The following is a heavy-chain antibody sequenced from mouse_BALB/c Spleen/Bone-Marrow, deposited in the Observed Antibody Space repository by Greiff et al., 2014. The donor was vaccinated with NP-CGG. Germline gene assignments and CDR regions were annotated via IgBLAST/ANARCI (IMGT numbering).Heavy chain of an antibody. Sequence: EVMLVESGGGLVQPGGSLRLSCATSGFTFSDFHMEWVRQPPGKRLEWIAASRNKANDYTTEYSASVRGRFIVSRDTSQSILYLQMNSLRAEDTAIYYCARDPRWLLAMDNWGQGTSVTVSS. J-gene: IGHJ4*01. CDR2: SRNKANDYTT. V-gene: IGHV7-1*02. CDR1: GFTFSDFH. CDR3: ARDPRWLLAMDN. D-gene: IGHD2-3*01.